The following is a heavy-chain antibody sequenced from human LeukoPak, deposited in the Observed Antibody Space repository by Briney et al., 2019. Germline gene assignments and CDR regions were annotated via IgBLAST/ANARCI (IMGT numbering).Heavy chain of an antibody. Sequence: ASVKVSCKASGYTFTSYDINWVRQATGQGLEWMGWMNPNSGNTGYAQKFQGRVTMTRNTSISTAYMELSSLRSEDTAVYYCARVRGVIQKRRGGKYYFDYWGQGTLVTVSS. CDR2: MNPNSGNT. CDR1: GYTFTSYD. J-gene: IGHJ4*02. CDR3: ARVRGVIQKRRGGKYYFDY. D-gene: IGHD3-10*01. V-gene: IGHV1-8*01.